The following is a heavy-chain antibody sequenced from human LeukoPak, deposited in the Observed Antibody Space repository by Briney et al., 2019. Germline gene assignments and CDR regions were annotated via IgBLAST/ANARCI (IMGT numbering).Heavy chain of an antibody. CDR2: INAYNSDT. CDR3: ARDGSGTWNDY. D-gene: IGHD3-10*01. V-gene: IGHV1-18*01. J-gene: IGHJ4*02. CDR1: GGTFSSYA. Sequence: ASVKVSCKASGGTFSSYAISWVRQAPGQGLEWMGWINAYNSDTNYAQKLQGRVTMTTDTSTSTAYMELRSLRSDDSAVYYCARDGSGTWNDYWGQGTLVTVSS.